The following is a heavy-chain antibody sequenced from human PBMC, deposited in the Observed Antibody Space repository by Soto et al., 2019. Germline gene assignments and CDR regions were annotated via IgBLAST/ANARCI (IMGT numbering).Heavy chain of an antibody. J-gene: IGHJ3*02. CDR3: AKAIGDMSSGWYGDAFDI. V-gene: IGHV3-30*18. CDR2: ISYDGSNK. D-gene: IGHD6-19*01. Sequence: HPGGSLRLSCAASGFTFSSYGMHWVRQAPGKGLEWVAVISYDGSNKYYADSVKGRFTISRDNSKNTLYLQMNSLRAEDTAVYYCAKAIGDMSSGWYGDAFDIWGQGTMVTVSS. CDR1: GFTFSSYG.